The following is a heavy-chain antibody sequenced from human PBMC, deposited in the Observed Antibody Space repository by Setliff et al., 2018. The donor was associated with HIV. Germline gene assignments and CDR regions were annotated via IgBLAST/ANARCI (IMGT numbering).Heavy chain of an antibody. D-gene: IGHD1-26*01. CDR1: GYTFTSKH. Sequence: ASVKVSCKASGYTFTSKHINWVRQATGQGLEWLGWMDPSSAATGYAQKFQGRVTSTRDTSINTAYMELSSLTSDDTAVYYCARGVGAAGDYWGQGTQFTVSS. CDR3: ARGVGAAGDY. CDR2: MDPSSAAT. J-gene: IGHJ4*02. V-gene: IGHV1-8*01.